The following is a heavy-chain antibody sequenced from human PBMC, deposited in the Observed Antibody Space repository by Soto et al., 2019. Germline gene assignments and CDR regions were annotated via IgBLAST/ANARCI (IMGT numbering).Heavy chain of an antibody. Sequence: LTLSLTCVISGDSVSSNSAAWNWIRQSPSRGLEWLGRTYYRSKWYNDYAVSVKSRITINPDTSKNQFSLQLNSVTPEDTAVYYCARDQGPYYYDSSGYYWPSAFDIWGQGTMVTVSS. J-gene: IGHJ3*02. CDR2: TYYRSKWYN. CDR1: GDSVSSNSAA. V-gene: IGHV6-1*01. D-gene: IGHD3-22*01. CDR3: ARDQGPYYYDSSGYYWPSAFDI.